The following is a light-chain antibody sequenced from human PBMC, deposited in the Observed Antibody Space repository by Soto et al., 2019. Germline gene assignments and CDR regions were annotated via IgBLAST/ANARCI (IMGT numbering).Light chain of an antibody. CDR2: AAS. CDR1: QTISSY. Sequence: DLQMTQSPSCLSASVGDRVTITCRASQTISSYLNWYQQKPGKAPDLLIYAASSLQSGVPSRFSGSGSGTDFTLTIGSLQPEDLAIYYCQQTYSTPRTFGQGTKVEIK. CDR3: QQTYSTPRT. V-gene: IGKV1-39*01. J-gene: IGKJ1*01.